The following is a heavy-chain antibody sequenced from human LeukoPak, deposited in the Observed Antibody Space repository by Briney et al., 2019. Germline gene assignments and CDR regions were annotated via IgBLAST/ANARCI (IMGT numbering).Heavy chain of an antibody. V-gene: IGHV3-23*01. CDR3: AKGGTVTAMDGMDV. D-gene: IGHD2-21*02. CDR2: ISGSGGST. CDR1: GFTFEGFA. J-gene: IGHJ6*02. Sequence: PGGSLRLSCAASGFTFEGFALFWVRQAPGKGLEWVSAISGSGGSTYYADSVKGRFTISRDNSKNTLYLQMNSLRAEDTAVYYCAKGGTVTAMDGMDVWGQGTTVTVSS.